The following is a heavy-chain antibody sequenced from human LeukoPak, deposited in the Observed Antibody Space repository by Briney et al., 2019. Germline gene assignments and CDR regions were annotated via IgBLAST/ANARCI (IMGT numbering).Heavy chain of an antibody. D-gene: IGHD5-12*01. V-gene: IGHV5-51*01. CDR1: GYSFTNYW. CDR2: TYPGDSDT. Sequence: GESLKISCKASGYSFTNYWIGWVRQMPGKGLEWMGITYPGDSDTKYSPSFQGQVTISADKSINTAYLQWSSLSASDTAMYYCARQGTIVAGTLGTTFDYWGQGTLLTVSS. J-gene: IGHJ4*02. CDR3: ARQGTIVAGTLGTTFDY.